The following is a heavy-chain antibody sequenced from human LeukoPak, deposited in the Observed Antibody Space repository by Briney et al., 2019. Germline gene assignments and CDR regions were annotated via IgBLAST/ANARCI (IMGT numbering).Heavy chain of an antibody. D-gene: IGHD1-14*01. CDR2: ISWNSGSI. V-gene: IGHV3-9*01. CDR1: GFTFDDYA. CDR3: TTAKSGDLTTPPFFGY. J-gene: IGHJ4*02. Sequence: PGGSLRLSCAASGFTFDDYAMHWVRQAPGKGLEWVSGISWNSGSIGYADSVKGRFTISRDNAKNSLYLQMNSLKTEDTAVYYCTTAKSGDLTTPPFFGYWGQGTLVTVSS.